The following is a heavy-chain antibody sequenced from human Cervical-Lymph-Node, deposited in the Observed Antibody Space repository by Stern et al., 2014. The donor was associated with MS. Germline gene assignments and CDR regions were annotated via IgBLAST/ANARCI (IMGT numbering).Heavy chain of an antibody. CDR1: GGTFSSYA. Sequence: VQLVESGAEVKKPGSSVKVSCKASGGTFSSYAISWVRQAPGQGLERMGGTSPIFGTANYAQKFQGRVTITADESTSTAYMELSSLRSEDTAVYYCARGELKEGLVRGMDVWGQGTTVTVSS. D-gene: IGHD1-26*01. CDR2: TSPIFGTA. CDR3: ARGELKEGLVRGMDV. V-gene: IGHV1-69*01. J-gene: IGHJ6*02.